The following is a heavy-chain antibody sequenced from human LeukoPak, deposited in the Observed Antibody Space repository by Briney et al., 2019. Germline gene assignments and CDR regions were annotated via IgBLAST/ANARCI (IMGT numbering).Heavy chain of an antibody. CDR3: ARGRWFDP. CDR1: GFTFSSYA. Sequence: GRSLRLSCAASGFTFSSYAMHWVRQAPGKGLEWVAVISYDGSNKYYADSVKGRFTISGDNSKNTLYLQMNSLRAEDTAVYYCARGRWFDPWGQGTLVTVSS. CDR2: ISYDGSNK. V-gene: IGHV3-30*04. J-gene: IGHJ5*02.